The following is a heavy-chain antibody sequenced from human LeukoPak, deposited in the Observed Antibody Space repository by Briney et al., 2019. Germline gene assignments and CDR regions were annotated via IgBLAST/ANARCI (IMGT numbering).Heavy chain of an antibody. CDR1: GSSIMSTFY. D-gene: IGHD4-23*01. Sequence: SETLSLTCTVSGSSIMSTFYWGWIRQSPGKGLEWIGNVYHSGSTYSNPPLRSRVTNSVDTSKNQFSLKLSSVTAADTAVYYCARVSDDEHGGNSGAIYFESWGQGTVVTVSS. CDR3: ARVSDDEHGGNSGAIYFES. V-gene: IGHV4-38-2*02. CDR2: VYHSGST. J-gene: IGHJ4*02.